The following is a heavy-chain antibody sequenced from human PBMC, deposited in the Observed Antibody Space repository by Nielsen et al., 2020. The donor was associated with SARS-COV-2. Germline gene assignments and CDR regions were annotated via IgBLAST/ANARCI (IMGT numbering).Heavy chain of an antibody. D-gene: IGHD6-13*01. J-gene: IGHJ4*02. CDR1: GFTFSNYN. Sequence: GGSLRLSCAGSGFTFSNYNMNWVRQAPGKGLEWVPVISFDGLYKQYTDSVKGRFSISRDNSKNTVSLQMDSLRSEDTAVYYCAREDRTNWYGVDYWGQGTLVTVSS. CDR3: AREDRTNWYGVDY. CDR2: ISFDGLYK. V-gene: IGHV3-30*03.